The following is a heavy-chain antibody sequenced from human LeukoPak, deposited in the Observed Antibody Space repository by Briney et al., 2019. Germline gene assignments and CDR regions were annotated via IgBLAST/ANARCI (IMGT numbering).Heavy chain of an antibody. V-gene: IGHV3-48*01. Sequence: GGSLRLSCAASGFTFSSYSMNWVSQAPGKGLQWVSYISSISSTIYYADAVKGRFTISRDNSKNTLYLQMNSLRAEDTAVYYCARGVDTAMVSAFDIWGQGTMVTVSS. CDR1: GFTFSSYS. CDR3: ARGVDTAMVSAFDI. D-gene: IGHD5-18*01. CDR2: ISSISSTI. J-gene: IGHJ3*02.